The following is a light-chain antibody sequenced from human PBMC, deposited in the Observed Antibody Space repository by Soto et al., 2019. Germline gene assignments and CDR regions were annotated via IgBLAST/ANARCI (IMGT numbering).Light chain of an antibody. V-gene: IGKV4-1*01. CDR2: WAS. CDR3: QQYYSTPLT. J-gene: IGKJ3*01. CDR1: QSVLYSSNNKNY. Sequence: IVMTQSPDSLAVSLGERATINCKSSQSVLYSSNNKNYLAWYQQKPGQPPKLLIYWASTRESGVPDRFSGSGSGTDFTLTISSLQAEDVAVYYCQQYYSTPLTFGNGNKVDIK.